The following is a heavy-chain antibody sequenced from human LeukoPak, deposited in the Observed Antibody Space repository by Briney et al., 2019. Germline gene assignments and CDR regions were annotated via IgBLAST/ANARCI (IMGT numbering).Heavy chain of an antibody. D-gene: IGHD3-16*01. CDR1: GFTFSSNA. Sequence: GRSLRLPCAASGFTFSSNAMHWVRQAPGKGLEWVAVISFDGSNKCYADSVKGRFTISRDTSKNTLYLQMNSLRDDDTAVYYCVRDFGGARDYWGQGTLVTVSS. CDR3: VRDFGGARDY. J-gene: IGHJ4*02. V-gene: IGHV3-30*04. CDR2: ISFDGSNK.